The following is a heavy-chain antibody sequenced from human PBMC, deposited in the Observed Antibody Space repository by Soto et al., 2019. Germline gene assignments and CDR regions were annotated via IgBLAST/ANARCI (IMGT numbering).Heavy chain of an antibody. J-gene: IGHJ6*02. D-gene: IGHD3-10*01. V-gene: IGHV1-69*01. Sequence: QVQEVQSGVEVRRPGSSVKVSCKASGDTFKNCVISWVRQAPGQGLEWMGGIIPLFGTTAFAQRFQGRLTITTDESTTTAYMELSRLRSEDTATYYCAAELGFGKLSVVWGQGTTVIVSS. CDR3: AAELGFGKLSVV. CDR1: GDTFKNCV. CDR2: IIPLFGTT.